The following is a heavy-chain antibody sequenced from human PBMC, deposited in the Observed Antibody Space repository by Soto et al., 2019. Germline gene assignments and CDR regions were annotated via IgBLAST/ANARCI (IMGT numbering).Heavy chain of an antibody. D-gene: IGHD4-4*01. CDR2: ISAYNGNT. Sequence: ASVKVSCKASGYTFNSYGISWVRQAPGQGLEWMGWISAYNGNTNYAQKLQGRVTMTTDTSTSTAYMELRSLRSDDTAVYYCARVGPTTVTTYWFDPWGQGTLVTVSS. CDR3: ARVGPTTVTTYWFDP. V-gene: IGHV1-18*01. J-gene: IGHJ5*02. CDR1: GYTFNSYG.